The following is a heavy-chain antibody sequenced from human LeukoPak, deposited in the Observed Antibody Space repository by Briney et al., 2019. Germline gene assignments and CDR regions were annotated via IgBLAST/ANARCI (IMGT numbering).Heavy chain of an antibody. D-gene: IGHD3-10*01. Sequence: GESLKISCKGLGYRFTMYWIGWVRQMPGKGLEWMAIIYPGDSDTRYSPSFQGQVTISADRSTSTAYLQWNSLKASDTAMYYCARHMGSYYYGMDVWGPGTTVTVSS. CDR1: GYRFTMYW. J-gene: IGHJ6*01. CDR2: IYPGDSDT. V-gene: IGHV5-51*01. CDR3: ARHMGSYYYGMDV.